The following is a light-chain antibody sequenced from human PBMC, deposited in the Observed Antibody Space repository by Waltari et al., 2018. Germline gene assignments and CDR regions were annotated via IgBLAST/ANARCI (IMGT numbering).Light chain of an antibody. CDR3: AAWDDSLNAWV. V-gene: IGLV1-44*01. J-gene: IGLJ3*02. CDR1: TSNIGINT. Sequence: QSELTQPPSASGTPGQRVIISCSGSTSNIGINTVNWYYQLDGTAPKLPIHRNNQRPSGIPDRFSGSKSGTSASLAITGLQSEDEAEYHCAAWDDSLNAWVFGGGTKLTVL. CDR2: RNN.